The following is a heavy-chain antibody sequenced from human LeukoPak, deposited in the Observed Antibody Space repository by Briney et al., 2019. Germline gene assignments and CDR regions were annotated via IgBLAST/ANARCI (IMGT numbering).Heavy chain of an antibody. CDR2: IYSGGST. CDR3: ATHLRIAVADFDY. J-gene: IGHJ4*02. CDR1: GFTVSSNY. D-gene: IGHD6-19*01. Sequence: GGSLGLSCAASGFTVSSNYMSWVRQAPGKGLEWVSVIYSGGSTYYADSVKGRFTISRDNSKNTLYLQMNSLRAEDTAVYYCATHLRIAVADFDYWGQGTLVTVSS. V-gene: IGHV3-66*04.